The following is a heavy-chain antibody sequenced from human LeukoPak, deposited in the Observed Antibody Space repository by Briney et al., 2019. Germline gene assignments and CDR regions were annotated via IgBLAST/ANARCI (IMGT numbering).Heavy chain of an antibody. V-gene: IGHV1-2*02. J-gene: IGHJ5*02. CDR2: INPNSGGT. D-gene: IGHD3-16*01. Sequence: ASVKVSCKASGYTFTGYYMHWVRQAPGQGLEWMGWINPNSGGTNYAQKFQGRVTMTRDTSISTAYMELSRLRSDDTAVYYCARFYDYVWGSSPFDPWGQGTLVTVSS. CDR3: ARFYDYVWGSSPFDP. CDR1: GYTFTGYY.